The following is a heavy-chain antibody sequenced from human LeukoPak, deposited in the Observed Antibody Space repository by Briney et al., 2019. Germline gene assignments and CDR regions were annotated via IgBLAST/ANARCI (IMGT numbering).Heavy chain of an antibody. J-gene: IGHJ4*02. CDR1: GYTFTSYY. Sequence: ASVKVSCKASGYTFTSYYMHWVRQAPGQGLEWMGWINPNSGGTNYAQKFQGRVTMTRDTSISTAYMELSRLRSDDTAVYYCARAPVPRLSSGYLYYWGQGTLVTVSS. CDR2: INPNSGGT. V-gene: IGHV1-2*02. CDR3: ARAPVPRLSSGYLYY. D-gene: IGHD3-22*01.